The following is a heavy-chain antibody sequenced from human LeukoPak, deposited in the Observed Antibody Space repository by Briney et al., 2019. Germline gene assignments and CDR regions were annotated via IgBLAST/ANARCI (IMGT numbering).Heavy chain of an antibody. CDR1: GYSFSDSW. CDR2: IYPGDSDP. J-gene: IGHJ4*02. V-gene: IGHV5-51*01. Sequence: GESLKISCKGSGYSFSDSWIGWVRQMPGKGLEWMGIIYPGDSDPRYSPSFQAQVTISADKPISTAYLHWCSLQATDTAMYYCARQYGRPFDYWGQGTLVTVSS. CDR3: ARQYGRPFDY. D-gene: IGHD4-17*01.